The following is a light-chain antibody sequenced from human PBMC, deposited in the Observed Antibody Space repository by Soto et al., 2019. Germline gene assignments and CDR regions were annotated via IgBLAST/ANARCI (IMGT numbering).Light chain of an antibody. J-gene: IGKJ2*01. V-gene: IGKV1-5*01. Sequence: DIQMTQSPSTLSASVGDRVTITCRASQSISSWLAWYQQKPEKAPKFLIYDASSLESGVPSRFSGSGSGTEFTLTISSLQPDDFATYYCQQYNNYPRTFGQGTKVEIK. CDR2: DAS. CDR1: QSISSW. CDR3: QQYNNYPRT.